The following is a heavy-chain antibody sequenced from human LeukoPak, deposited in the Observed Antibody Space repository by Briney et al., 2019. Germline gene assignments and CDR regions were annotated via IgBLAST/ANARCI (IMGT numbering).Heavy chain of an antibody. CDR3: ASLTPVTNDY. CDR1: GFTFSGFE. V-gene: IGHV3-48*03. J-gene: IGHJ4*02. CDR2: ITSDSTI. Sequence: GGSLRLSCAASGFTFSGFEMNWVRQAPGKGLEWVSSITSDSTIYYADSVKGRFTISRDNAKNSLYLQMNSLRAEDTAVYFCASLTPVTNDYWGQGTLVTVSS. D-gene: IGHD4-17*01.